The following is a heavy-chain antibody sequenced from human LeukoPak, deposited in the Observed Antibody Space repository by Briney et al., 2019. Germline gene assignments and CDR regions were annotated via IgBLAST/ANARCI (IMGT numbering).Heavy chain of an antibody. CDR3: ARDLDDSSRVGDY. CDR2: ISSSGSTI. Sequence: PGGSLRLSCAASGFTFSDYYMSWIRQAPGKGLEWVSYISSSGSTIYYADSVKGRFTISRDNAKNSLYLQMNSLRAEDTAVCYCARDLDDSSRVGDYWGQGTLVTVSS. J-gene: IGHJ4*02. V-gene: IGHV3-11*01. D-gene: IGHD3-22*01. CDR1: GFTFSDYY.